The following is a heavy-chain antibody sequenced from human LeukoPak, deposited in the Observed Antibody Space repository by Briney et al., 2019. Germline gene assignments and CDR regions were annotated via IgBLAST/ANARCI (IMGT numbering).Heavy chain of an antibody. J-gene: IGHJ6*02. D-gene: IGHD2-15*01. CDR1: GFTFSSYG. CDR3: ARGEGGRSSYYYYGMDV. Sequence: PGRSLRLSCAASGFTFSSYGMHWVRQAPGKGLQWVAVISYDGSNKYHADSVKGRFSISRDNSKNTLYLQMNSLRAEDTAVYHCARGEGGRSSYYYYGMDVWGQGTTVTVSS. V-gene: IGHV3-30*03. CDR2: ISYDGSNK.